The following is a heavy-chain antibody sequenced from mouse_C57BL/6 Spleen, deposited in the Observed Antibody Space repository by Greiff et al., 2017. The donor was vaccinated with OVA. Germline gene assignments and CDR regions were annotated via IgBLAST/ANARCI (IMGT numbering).Heavy chain of an antibody. CDR2: IYPGSGST. CDR1: GYTFTSYW. J-gene: IGHJ3*01. CDR3: ARSGYGSSYWFAY. Sequence: QVQLQQPGAELVKPGASVKMSCKASGYTFTSYWITWVKQRPGQGLEWIGDIYPGSGSTNYNEKFNSKATLTVDSSSSTAYMKLSSLTSEDSAVYYCARSGYGSSYWFAYWGQGTLVTVSA. V-gene: IGHV1-55*01. D-gene: IGHD1-1*01.